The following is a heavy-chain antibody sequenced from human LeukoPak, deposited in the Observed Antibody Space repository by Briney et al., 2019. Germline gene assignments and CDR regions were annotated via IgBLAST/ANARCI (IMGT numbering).Heavy chain of an antibody. CDR3: ARGGSSGWYEDY. V-gene: IGHV1-2*02. Sequence: GASVKVSCKASGYIFTAYYVHWVRQAPGQGPEWMGWINPNSGGTKYAQNFQGRVTMTRDTSISTAYMELSGLESDDTAVYYCARGGSSGWYEDYWGQGTLVTVSS. CDR2: INPNSGGT. CDR1: GYIFTAYY. J-gene: IGHJ4*02. D-gene: IGHD6-19*01.